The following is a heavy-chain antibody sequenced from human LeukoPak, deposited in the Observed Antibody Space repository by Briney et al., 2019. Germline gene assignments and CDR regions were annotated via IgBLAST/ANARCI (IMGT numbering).Heavy chain of an antibody. J-gene: IGHJ4*02. D-gene: IGHD3-22*01. Sequence: GGSLRLSCAASGFTFSSYAMSWVRQAPGKGLEWVSAISGSGGSTYYADSVKGRFTISRDNSKNTLYLQMNSLRAEDTAVYYCAKDGHYYDSSGYYDGGYFDYWGQGTLVTVSS. V-gene: IGHV3-23*01. CDR1: GFTFSSYA. CDR2: ISGSGGST. CDR3: AKDGHYYDSSGYYDGGYFDY.